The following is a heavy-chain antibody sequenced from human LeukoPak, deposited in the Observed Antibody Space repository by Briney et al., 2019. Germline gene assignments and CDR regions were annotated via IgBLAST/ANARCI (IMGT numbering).Heavy chain of an antibody. D-gene: IGHD6-13*01. Sequence: PGGPLRLSCAASGFTFSTYGMHWVRQAPGKGLEWVAVIWPNGSNKYHADSVKGRFTISRDNSKSTLFLQMSSLAAEDTAVYYCVGELLTAAGTIGAFDIWGRGTMVTVSS. CDR2: IWPNGSNK. CDR1: GFTFSTYG. J-gene: IGHJ3*02. CDR3: VGELLTAAGTIGAFDI. V-gene: IGHV3-33*01.